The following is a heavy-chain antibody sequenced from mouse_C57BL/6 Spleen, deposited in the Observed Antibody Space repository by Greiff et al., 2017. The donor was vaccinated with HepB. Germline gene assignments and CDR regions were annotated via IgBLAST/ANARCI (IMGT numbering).Heavy chain of an antibody. CDR2: IDPSDSYT. D-gene: IGHD1-1*01. V-gene: IGHV1-69*01. J-gene: IGHJ2*01. CDR3: ARVPYYGSSLDY. Sequence: QVQLQQPGAELVMPGASVKLSCKASGYTFTSYWMHWVKQRPGQGPEWIGEIDPSDSYTNYNQKFKGKSTLTVDKSSSTAYMQLSSLTSEDSAVYYCARVPYYGSSLDYWGQGTTLTVSS. CDR1: GYTFTSYW.